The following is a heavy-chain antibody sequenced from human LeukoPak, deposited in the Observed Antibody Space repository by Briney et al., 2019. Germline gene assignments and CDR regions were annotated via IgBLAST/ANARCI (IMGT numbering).Heavy chain of an antibody. CDR1: GFPFSSYT. CDR3: AKGLTNWFDP. J-gene: IGHJ5*02. Sequence: GGSLRLSCAGSGFPFSSYTINWVRQAPGKGLEWVSAISGSGGSTYYADSVKGRFTMSRDNSKNTLYLQMNSLRVEDTAVYYCAKGLTNWFDPWGQGTLVTVSS. CDR2: ISGSGGST. V-gene: IGHV3-23*01.